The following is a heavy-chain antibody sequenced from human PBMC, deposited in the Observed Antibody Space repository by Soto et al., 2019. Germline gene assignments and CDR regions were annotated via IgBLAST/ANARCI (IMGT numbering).Heavy chain of an antibody. CDR1: GFTFSSYW. Sequence: GGSLRLSCAASGFTFSSYWMSWVRQAPGKGLEWVANIKQDGSEKYYVDSVKGRFTIPRDNAKNSLYLQMNSLRAEDTAVYYCARLNDFWSGHRLGGAFDIWGQGTMVTVSS. J-gene: IGHJ3*02. V-gene: IGHV3-7*03. CDR3: ARLNDFWSGHRLGGAFDI. CDR2: IKQDGSEK. D-gene: IGHD3-3*01.